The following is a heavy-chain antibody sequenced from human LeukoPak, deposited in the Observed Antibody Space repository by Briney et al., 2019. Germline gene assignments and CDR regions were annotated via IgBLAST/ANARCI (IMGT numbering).Heavy chain of an antibody. J-gene: IGHJ6*02. CDR2: ISAYNGNT. CDR3: ARVALHYYYYGMDV. CDR1: GGTFSSYA. Sequence: ASVKVSCKASGGTFSSYAISWVRQAPGQGLEWMGWISAYNGNTNYAQKLQGRVTMTTDTSTSTAYMELRSLRSDDTAVYYCARVALHYYYYGMDVWGQGTTVTVSS. V-gene: IGHV1-18*01.